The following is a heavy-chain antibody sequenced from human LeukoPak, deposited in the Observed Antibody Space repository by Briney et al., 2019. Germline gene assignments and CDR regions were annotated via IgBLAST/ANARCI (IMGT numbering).Heavy chain of an antibody. CDR2: VFYDGST. J-gene: IGHJ4*02. D-gene: IGHD1-14*01. CDR3: ARGGGTTRPYFDY. V-gene: IGHV4-59*02. CDR1: GGSVSSYY. Sequence: PSETLSLTCTVSGGSVSSYYWSWIRQPPGKKMEWIGHVFYDGSTYYNPSFQSRVTISVDTSKNQFSLNLNFVSAADTAVYYCARGGGTTRPYFDYWGQGTLVTVSS.